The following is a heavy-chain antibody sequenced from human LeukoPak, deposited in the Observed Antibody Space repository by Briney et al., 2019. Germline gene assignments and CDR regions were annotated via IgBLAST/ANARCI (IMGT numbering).Heavy chain of an antibody. D-gene: IGHD6-19*01. CDR1: GFSFRSYA. CDR3: VRAGYTSGWFLAD. V-gene: IGHV3-64*02. Sequence: GGSLRLSCAASGFSFRSYAFHWVRQAPGKGLEYVSAINTDEDSTYYAESVRGGFTISRDNSRNTLYLQMGTLTIEDTAVYYCVRAGYTSGWFLADWGQGTLVTVSS. CDR2: INTDEDST. J-gene: IGHJ4*02.